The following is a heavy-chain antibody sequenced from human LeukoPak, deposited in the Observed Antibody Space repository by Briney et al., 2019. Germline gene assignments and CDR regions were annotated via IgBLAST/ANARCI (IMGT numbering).Heavy chain of an antibody. CDR2: INWKGGST. CDR3: ARRPYSSSSHYFDY. D-gene: IGHD6-6*01. J-gene: IGHJ4*02. V-gene: IGHV3-20*04. Sequence: GGSLRLSCAASGFTISNYAMSWVRQAPGKGLEWVSGINWKGGSTAYADSVKGRFTISRDNAKNSLYLEMNSLRAEDTALYYCARRPYSSSSHYFDYWGQGTLVTVSP. CDR1: GFTISNYA.